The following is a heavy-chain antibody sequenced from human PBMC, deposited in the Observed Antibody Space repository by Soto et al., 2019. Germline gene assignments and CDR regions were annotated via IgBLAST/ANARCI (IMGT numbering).Heavy chain of an antibody. CDR1: GGSISSYY. CDR3: ATKTQTGYYNFFAFDI. D-gene: IGHD3-9*01. J-gene: IGHJ3*02. V-gene: IGHV4-59*01. Sequence: SETLSLTCTVSGGSISSYYWSWIRQPPGKGLEWIGYIYYSGSTNYNPSLKSRVTISVDTSKNQFSLKLSSVTAADTAVYYCATKTQTGYYNFFAFDIWGQGTMVTVSS. CDR2: IYYSGST.